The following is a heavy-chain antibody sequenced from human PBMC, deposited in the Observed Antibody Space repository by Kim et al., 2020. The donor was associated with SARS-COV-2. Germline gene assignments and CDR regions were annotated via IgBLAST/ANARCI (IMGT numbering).Heavy chain of an antibody. CDR3: AKGDGSGSYHTFDY. J-gene: IGHJ4*02. CDR1: GFTFSSYG. CDR2: ISYDGSNK. D-gene: IGHD3-10*01. V-gene: IGHV3-30*18. Sequence: GGSLRLSCAASGFTFSSYGMHWVRQAPGKGLEWVAVISYDGSNKYYADSVKGRFTISRDNSKNTLYLQMNSLRAEDTAVYYCAKGDGSGSYHTFDYWGQGTLVTVSS.